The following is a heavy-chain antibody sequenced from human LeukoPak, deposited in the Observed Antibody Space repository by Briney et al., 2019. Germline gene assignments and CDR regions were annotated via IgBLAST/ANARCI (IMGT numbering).Heavy chain of an antibody. V-gene: IGHV4-30-2*01. CDR3: ARDADDSSGYYFDY. Sequence: SQTLSLTCAVSGGSISSGGYSWSWIRQPPGKGLEWIGYIYHSGSNYYNPSLKSRVTISVDRSKNQFSLKLSSVTAADTAVYYCARDADDSSGYYFDYWGQGTLVTVSS. CDR2: IYHSGSN. J-gene: IGHJ4*02. D-gene: IGHD3-22*01. CDR1: GGSISSGGYS.